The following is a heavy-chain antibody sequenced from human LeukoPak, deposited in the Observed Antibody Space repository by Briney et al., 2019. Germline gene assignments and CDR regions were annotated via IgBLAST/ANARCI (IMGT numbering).Heavy chain of an antibody. V-gene: IGHV4-34*01. D-gene: IGHD5-18*01. CDR3: ARHIKDTAASDF. Sequence: SETLSLTCAVYGGSFSGYYWSWIRQPPGKGLEWIGEINHSGSTNYNPSLKSRVTMSVDTSKNQFSLKVRSVTAADTAVYYCARHIKDTAASDFWGQGTLVTVSS. CDR1: GGSFSGYY. CDR2: INHSGST. J-gene: IGHJ4*02.